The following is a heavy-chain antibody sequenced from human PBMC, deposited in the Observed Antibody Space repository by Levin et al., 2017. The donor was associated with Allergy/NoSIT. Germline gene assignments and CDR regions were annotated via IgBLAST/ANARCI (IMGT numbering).Heavy chain of an antibody. CDR2: ISYDGSNK. V-gene: IGHV3-30*18. D-gene: IGHD6-13*01. CDR3: AKDSSSWYPQRHYYYYGMDV. J-gene: IGHJ6*02. Sequence: TGGSLRLSCAASGFTFSSYGMHWVRQAPGKGLEWVAVISYDGSNKYYADSVKGRFTISRDNSKNTLYLQMNSLRAEDTAVYYCAKDSSSWYPQRHYYYYGMDVWGQGTTVTVSS. CDR1: GFTFSSYG.